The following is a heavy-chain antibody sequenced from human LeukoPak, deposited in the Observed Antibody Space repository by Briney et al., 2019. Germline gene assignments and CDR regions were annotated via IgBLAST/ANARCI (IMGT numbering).Heavy chain of an antibody. CDR1: GGSVSSGSYY. Sequence: SETLSLTCTVSGGSVSSGSYYWSWIRQPPGKGLEWIGYIYYSGSTNYNPSLKSRVTISVDTSKNQFSLKLSSVTAADTAVYYCARSRAFNSGAFDPWGQGSLVTVSS. D-gene: IGHD1-26*01. CDR2: IYYSGST. V-gene: IGHV4-61*01. J-gene: IGHJ5*02. CDR3: ARSRAFNSGAFDP.